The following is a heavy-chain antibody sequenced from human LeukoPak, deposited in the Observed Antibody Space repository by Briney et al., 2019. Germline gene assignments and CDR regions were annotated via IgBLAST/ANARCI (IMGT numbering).Heavy chain of an antibody. CDR1: GFTIGPYA. Sequence: PGGALRLSCEASGFTIGPYAWYWVRQGPGRGLEWVAVIKADGSGTFYAESVRGRFTTSRDNSKNALYLQMNSLKSEVIALYYCATWAFYHNLDVWGHGTTVIVSS. V-gene: IGHV3-43*02. J-gene: IGHJ6*02. CDR3: ATWAFYHNLDV. D-gene: IGHD2/OR15-2a*01. CDR2: IKADGSGT.